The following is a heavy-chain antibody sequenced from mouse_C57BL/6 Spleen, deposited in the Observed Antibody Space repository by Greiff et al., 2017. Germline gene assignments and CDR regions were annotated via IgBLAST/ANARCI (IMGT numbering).Heavy chain of an antibody. J-gene: IGHJ1*03. CDR2: IDPSDSYP. Sequence: VQLQQPGAELVMPVASVKLSCKASGYTFTSYWMHWVKQRPGQGLEWIGEIDPSDSYPNYNQKFKGKSTLTVDKSSSTAYMQLSSLTSEDSAVYDCARAYSGSSWYFVVWGTGTTGTVSS. V-gene: IGHV1-69*01. CDR1: GYTFTSYW. CDR3: ARAYSGSSWYFVV. D-gene: IGHD1-1*01.